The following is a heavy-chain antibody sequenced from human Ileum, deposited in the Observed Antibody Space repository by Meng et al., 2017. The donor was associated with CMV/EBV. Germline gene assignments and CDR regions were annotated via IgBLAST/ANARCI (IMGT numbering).Heavy chain of an antibody. J-gene: IGHJ4*02. Sequence: GSLRLSCTVSGGSVSSGNYYWSWIRQPPGKGLEWIGYIYNSGITKYNSSLESRVTISVDTSKNQFSLKLTSVTAADTAVYYCARGGDISETTAHWGQGRLVTVSS. D-gene: IGHD6-19*01. CDR2: IYNSGIT. CDR3: ARGGDISETTAH. V-gene: IGHV4-61*01. CDR1: GGSVSSGNYY.